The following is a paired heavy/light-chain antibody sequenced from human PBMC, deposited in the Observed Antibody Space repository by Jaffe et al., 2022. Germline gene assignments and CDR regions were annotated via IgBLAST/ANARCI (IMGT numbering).Heavy chain of an antibody. D-gene: IGHD6-13*01. V-gene: IGHV3-23*01. Sequence: VQLLESGGGLVQPGGSLRLSCAASGFDFGGYAMSWVRQAPGKGLEWVSSISGGSGDTYYADSVKGRFTVYRDNSKTTLYLRMNSLRAEDTAAYYCAKDIRSWASAGNTHDYNMDVWGKGTTVTVSS. CDR2: ISGGSGDT. CDR3: AKDIRSWASAGNTHDYNMDV. J-gene: IGHJ6*03. CDR1: GFDFGGYA.
Light chain of an antibody. CDR2: DAS. Sequence: EIVLTQSPVTLSLSPGERATLSCRASQTVRRYLAWYQQKPGQAPRLLIYDASSRATGIPARFSGSGSGTDFTLTISSLEPEDVAVYYCQQRSDWPLTFGGGTKVEIK. CDR3: QQRSDWPLT. V-gene: IGKV3-11*01. CDR1: QTVRRY. J-gene: IGKJ4*01.